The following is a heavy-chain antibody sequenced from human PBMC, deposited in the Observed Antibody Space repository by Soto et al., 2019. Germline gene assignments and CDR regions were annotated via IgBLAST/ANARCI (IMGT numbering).Heavy chain of an antibody. D-gene: IGHD3-22*01. CDR3: ARVLYYDSSGYYELNTNWFDP. Sequence: GGSLRLSCAASGFTFSDYYMSWIRQAPGKGLEWVSYISSSSSYTNYADSVKGRFTISRDNAKNSLYLQMNSLRAEDTAVYYCARVLYYDSSGYYELNTNWFDPWGQGTLVTVSS. V-gene: IGHV3-11*06. CDR2: ISSSSSYT. J-gene: IGHJ5*02. CDR1: GFTFSDYY.